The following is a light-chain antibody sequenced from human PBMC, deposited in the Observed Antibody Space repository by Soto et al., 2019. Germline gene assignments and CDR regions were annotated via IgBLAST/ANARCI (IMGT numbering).Light chain of an antibody. J-gene: IGKJ2*01. CDR3: HQSYSSLQT. CDR2: DTS. V-gene: IGKV1-39*01. Sequence: DIQMTQSPSSLSASVGDRVSITCRASRSIGSYLNWYQHKPGKAPTLLIYDTSSLQSGVPVRFSGSGSETDFTLIISSVQPEDFATYYCHQSYSSLQTFGQGTMLEIK. CDR1: RSIGSY.